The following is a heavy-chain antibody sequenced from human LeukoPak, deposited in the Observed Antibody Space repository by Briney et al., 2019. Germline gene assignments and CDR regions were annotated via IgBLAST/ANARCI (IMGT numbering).Heavy chain of an antibody. Sequence: GGSLRLSCAASGFSLSSYWMTWVRQAPGKGLEWVANIKQDGSEKYYVDSVKGRFTISRDNAKNSLYLQMNSLRAEDTAVYYCARGYGDEDLDYWGQGTLVTVSS. CDR1: GFSLSSYW. CDR2: IKQDGSEK. V-gene: IGHV3-7*01. D-gene: IGHD4-17*01. CDR3: ARGYGDEDLDY. J-gene: IGHJ4*02.